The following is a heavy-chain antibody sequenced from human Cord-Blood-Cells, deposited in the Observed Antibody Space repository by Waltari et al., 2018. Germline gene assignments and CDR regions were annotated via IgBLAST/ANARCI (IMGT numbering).Heavy chain of an antibody. CDR3: AKVAGKVYFDY. CDR2: ISYDGSNK. Sequence: QVQLVESGGGVVQPGRSLRLSCAASGFTFSSYGMHWVRQAPGRGLEWVGVISYDGSNKYYADSVKGRLTISRDNSKNTLYLQMNSLRAEDTAVYYCAKVAGKVYFDYWGQGTLVTVSS. J-gene: IGHJ4*02. V-gene: IGHV3-30*18. CDR1: GFTFSSYG. D-gene: IGHD3-10*01.